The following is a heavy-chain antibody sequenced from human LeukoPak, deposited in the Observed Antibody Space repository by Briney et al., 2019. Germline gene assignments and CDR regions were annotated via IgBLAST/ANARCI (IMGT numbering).Heavy chain of an antibody. CDR1: GGSISSGDCY. Sequence: PSETLSLTCTVSGGSISSGDCYWSWIRQPPGKGLEWIGYIYYSGTTYYNPSLESRVTISVDTSKNQFSLQLNSVTPEDTAVYYCARDDGIGLDALDVWGRGTLVTVSS. J-gene: IGHJ3*01. CDR3: ARDDGIGLDALDV. V-gene: IGHV4-30-4*01. D-gene: IGHD1-14*01. CDR2: IYYSGTT.